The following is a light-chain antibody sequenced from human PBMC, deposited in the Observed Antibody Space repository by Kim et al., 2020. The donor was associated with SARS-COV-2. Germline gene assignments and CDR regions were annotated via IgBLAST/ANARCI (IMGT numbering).Light chain of an antibody. Sequence: LSPGERATLSGRASQSVSSYVAWYQQKPGQAPRLLIYDASNRATGIPARFSGSGSGTDFTLTISSLEPEDFAVYYCQQRSNWPEYSFGQGTKLEI. V-gene: IGKV3-11*01. J-gene: IGKJ2*03. CDR2: DAS. CDR3: QQRSNWPEYS. CDR1: QSVSSY.